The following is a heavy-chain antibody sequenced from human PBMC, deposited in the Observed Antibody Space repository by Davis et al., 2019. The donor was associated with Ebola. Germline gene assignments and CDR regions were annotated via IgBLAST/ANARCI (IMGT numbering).Heavy chain of an antibody. CDR3: ARVWPDRGH. Sequence: PGGSLRLSCAASGFTFSNAWMSWVRQAPGKGLEWVSAISGSGGSTYYADSVKGRFTISRDNSKNTLYLQMNSLRAEDTAVYYCARVWPDRGHWGQGTLVTVSS. J-gene: IGHJ1*01. D-gene: IGHD1-14*01. CDR1: GFTFSNAW. V-gene: IGHV3-23*01. CDR2: ISGSGGST.